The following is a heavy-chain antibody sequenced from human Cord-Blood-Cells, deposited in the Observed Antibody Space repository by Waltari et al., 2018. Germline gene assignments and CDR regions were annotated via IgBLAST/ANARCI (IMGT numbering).Heavy chain of an antibody. CDR2: ISSSGSTI. D-gene: IGHD6-13*01. J-gene: IGHJ4*02. Sequence: EVQLVESGGGLVQPGGSLRLSCAASGFTFSSYEMNRVRQAPGKGLEWVSNISSSGSTIYYADSVKGRFTISRDNAKNSLYLQMNSLRAEDTAVYYCASYSSSWYYFDYWGQGTLVTVSS. CDR3: ASYSSSWYYFDY. V-gene: IGHV3-48*03. CDR1: GFTFSSYE.